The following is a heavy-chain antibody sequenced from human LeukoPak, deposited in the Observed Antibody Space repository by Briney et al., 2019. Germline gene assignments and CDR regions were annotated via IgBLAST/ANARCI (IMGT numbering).Heavy chain of an antibody. Sequence: GGSLRLSCAASGFTFSRCAMHWVRQAPGKGLEWVSAISYDGRNKYSADSVKGRFTISRDDSKNTLFLQMDSLRTEDTAVYLCAGDLDQKYYFDYWGQGILVTVSS. V-gene: IGHV3-30*04. CDR2: ISYDGRNK. D-gene: IGHD3/OR15-3a*01. J-gene: IGHJ4*02. CDR1: GFTFSRCA. CDR3: AGDLDQKYYFDY.